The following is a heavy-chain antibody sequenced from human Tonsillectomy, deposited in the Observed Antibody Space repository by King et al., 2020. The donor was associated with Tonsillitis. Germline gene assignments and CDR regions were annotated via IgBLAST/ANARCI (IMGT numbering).Heavy chain of an antibody. V-gene: IGHV3-49*05. J-gene: IGHJ6*02. CDR3: TRDESPRDYYYGLDV. CDR2: IKSNASGGTT. Sequence: VQLVESGGGLVKPGRSLRLSCTASGFTFGDYAMSWFRQAPGKGLEWVGFIKSNASGGTTEYAASVKGRFTISRDDSNSIAYLQMNSLKTEDTAVYYCTRDESPRDYYYGLDVWGQGTTVTVSS. CDR1: GFTFGDYA.